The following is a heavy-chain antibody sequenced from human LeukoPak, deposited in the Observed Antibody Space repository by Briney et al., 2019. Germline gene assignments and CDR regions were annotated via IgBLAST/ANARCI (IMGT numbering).Heavy chain of an antibody. Sequence: SETLSLTCAVYGGSFSGYYWSWIRQPPGKGLEWIGEINHSGSTNYNPSLKSRVTISVDTSKSQFSLKLNSVTAAVTAVYFCARGGIVTAGTKWLNYWGQGTLVTVSS. J-gene: IGHJ4*02. CDR2: INHSGST. V-gene: IGHV4-34*01. CDR3: ARGGIVTAGTKWLNY. D-gene: IGHD6-13*01. CDR1: GGSFSGYY.